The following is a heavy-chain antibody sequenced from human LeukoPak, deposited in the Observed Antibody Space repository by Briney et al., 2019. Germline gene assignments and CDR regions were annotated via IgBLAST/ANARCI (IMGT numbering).Heavy chain of an antibody. CDR3: ARVRYLALYGSGTYFYYLDY. CDR1: GGTFSSYA. J-gene: IGHJ4*02. V-gene: IGHV1-69*13. CDR2: IIPIFGTA. D-gene: IGHD3-10*01. Sequence: SVKVSCKASGGTFSSYAISWVRQAPGQGLEWMGGIIPIFGTANYAQKFQGRVTITADESTSTAYMELSSLRSEDTAVYYCARVRYLALYGSGTYFYYLDYWGQGTLVTVSS.